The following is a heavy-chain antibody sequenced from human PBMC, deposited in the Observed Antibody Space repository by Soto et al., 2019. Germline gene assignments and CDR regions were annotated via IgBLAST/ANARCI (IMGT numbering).Heavy chain of an antibody. CDR3: AREPLCGGRCYVHWFYH. V-gene: IGHV1-3*04. Sequence: QVQLVQSGAEVKKPGASVKVSCKTSGYTFTSYAIHWVRQAPGQGLEWLGWLNIGNGNTQYSPKLHDRVTLTRDTSASTAYMELSSLRSEDTAVYYCAREPLCGGRCYVHWFYHWGQGTLVTVSS. CDR1: GYTFTSYA. J-gene: IGHJ5*02. CDR2: LNIGNGNT. D-gene: IGHD2-15*01.